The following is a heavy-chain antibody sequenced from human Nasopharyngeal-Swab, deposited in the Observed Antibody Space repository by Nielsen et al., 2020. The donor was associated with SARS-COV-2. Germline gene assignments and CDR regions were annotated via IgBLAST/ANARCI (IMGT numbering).Heavy chain of an antibody. CDR3: ARGSGLIDH. Sequence: PGKGLEWIGEINHSANTNYNPSLKSRVIISIDTSKNQFSLRLNSVTAADTAVYYCARGSGLIDHWGQGDLVTVSS. V-gene: IGHV4-34*01. CDR2: INHSANT. J-gene: IGHJ4*02.